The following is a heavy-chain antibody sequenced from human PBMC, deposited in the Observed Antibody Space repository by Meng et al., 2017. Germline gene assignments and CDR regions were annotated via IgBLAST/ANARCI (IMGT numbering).Heavy chain of an antibody. J-gene: IGHJ6*02. CDR2: INSDGSST. Sequence: GSLKISCAASGFTFSSYWMHWVRQAPGKGLVWVSRINSDGSSTSYADSVKGRFTISRDNAKNTLYLQMNSLRAEDTAVYYCARDWNPWIQLWTTYYYYGMDVWGQGTTVTVSS. CDR3: ARDWNPWIQLWTTYYYYGMDV. D-gene: IGHD5-18*01. V-gene: IGHV3-74*01. CDR1: GFTFSSYW.